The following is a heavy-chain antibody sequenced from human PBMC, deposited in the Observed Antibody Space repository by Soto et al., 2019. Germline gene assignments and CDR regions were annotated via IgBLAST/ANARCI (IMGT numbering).Heavy chain of an antibody. CDR1: GGCFSGYY. CDR2: INHSGST. Sequence: XATLSLTCAVYGGCFSGYYWSWIRQPPGKGLEWIGEINHSGSTNYNPSLKSRVTISVDTSKNQFSLKLSSVTAADTAVYYCATGSGSYRNWFDPWGQGTLVTVSS. CDR3: ATGSGSYRNWFDP. J-gene: IGHJ5*02. V-gene: IGHV4-34*01. D-gene: IGHD1-26*01.